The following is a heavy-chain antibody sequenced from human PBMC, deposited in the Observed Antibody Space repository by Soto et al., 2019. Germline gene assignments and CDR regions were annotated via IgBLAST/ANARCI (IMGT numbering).Heavy chain of an antibody. J-gene: IGHJ6*02. CDR2: INSDGSST. Sequence: EVQLVESRGGLVQPGGSLRLSCAASGFTFSSYWMHWVRQAPGKGLVWVSRINSDGSSTSYADSVKGRFTISRDNAKNTLYLQMNSLRAEDTAVYYCARDNDFWSGYHTKAYGMDVWGQGTTVTVSS. D-gene: IGHD3-3*01. CDR1: GFTFSSYW. CDR3: ARDNDFWSGYHTKAYGMDV. V-gene: IGHV3-74*01.